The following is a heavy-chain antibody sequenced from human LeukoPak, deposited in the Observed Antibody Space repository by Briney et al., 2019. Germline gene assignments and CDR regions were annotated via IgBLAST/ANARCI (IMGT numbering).Heavy chain of an antibody. J-gene: IGHJ4*02. CDR2: ISYNGDTE. V-gene: IGHV3-30-3*01. CDR3: ARDPLRGAPDYFDY. D-gene: IGHD1-14*01. CDR1: GFTFNSYW. Sequence: GGSLRLSCTDSGFTFNSYWMHWVRQAPGKGLEWVAVISYNGDTEFYADSVKGRFTISRDNSKNTLSLQMDSLRTEDTAVYYCARDPLRGAPDYFDYWGQGTLVTVSS.